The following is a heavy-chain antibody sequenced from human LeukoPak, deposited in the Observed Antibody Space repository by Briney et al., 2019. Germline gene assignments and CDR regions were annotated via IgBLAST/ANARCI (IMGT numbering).Heavy chain of an antibody. CDR3: ARGGYYDSSGYYSFVY. D-gene: IGHD3-22*01. CDR2: IYHSGST. V-gene: IGHV4-4*02. J-gene: IGHJ4*02. Sequence: PSGTLSLTCAVSGGSISSSNWWSWVRQPPGEGLEWIGEIYHSGSTNYKPSLKSRVTISVDKSKNQFSLKLTSVTAADTAVYYCARGGYYDSSGYYSFVYWGEGTLVTVSS. CDR1: GGSISSSNW.